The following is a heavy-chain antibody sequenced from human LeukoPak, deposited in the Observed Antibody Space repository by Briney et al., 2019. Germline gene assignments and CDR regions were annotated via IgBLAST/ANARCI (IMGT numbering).Heavy chain of an antibody. V-gene: IGHV4-61*02. J-gene: IGHJ3*02. Sequence: SETLSLTCTVSGGSISSGSYYWSWIRQPAGKGLEWIGRIYTSGSTNYNPSLKSRVTISVDTSKNQFSLKLSSVTAADTAVYYCAREHLPLRAFDIWGQGTMVTVSS. CDR2: IYTSGST. CDR3: AREHLPLRAFDI. CDR1: GGSISSGSYY.